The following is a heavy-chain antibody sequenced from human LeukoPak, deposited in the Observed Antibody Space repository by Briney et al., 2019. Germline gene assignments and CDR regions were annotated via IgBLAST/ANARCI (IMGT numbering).Heavy chain of an antibody. J-gene: IGHJ4*02. CDR2: IRYDGNNK. CDR1: GFTFSSYG. CDR3: ARDQSSITMVRGAFDY. V-gene: IGHV3-30*02. D-gene: IGHD3-10*01. Sequence: PGGSLRLSCAASGFTFSSYGMHWVRQAPGKGLEWVAFIRYDGNNKYYADSVKGRFTISRDNAKNSLYLQMNSLRAEDTAVYYCARDQSSITMVRGAFDYWGQGTLVTVSS.